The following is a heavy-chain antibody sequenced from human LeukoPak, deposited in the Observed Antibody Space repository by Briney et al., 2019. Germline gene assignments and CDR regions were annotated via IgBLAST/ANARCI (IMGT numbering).Heavy chain of an antibody. J-gene: IGHJ5*02. CDR2: MNPHSDNT. CDR3: TRRANGRRYNWFDT. Sequence: ASVKASCKASGYTFTSYDINWVRQATGQELEWMGWMNPHSDNTAYAQKFQGRVTMTKNTSISTAYRELSSLRSDDTAVYYCTRRANGRRYNWFDTWGQGTLVTVS. CDR1: GYTFTSYD. D-gene: IGHD2-8*01. V-gene: IGHV1-8*01.